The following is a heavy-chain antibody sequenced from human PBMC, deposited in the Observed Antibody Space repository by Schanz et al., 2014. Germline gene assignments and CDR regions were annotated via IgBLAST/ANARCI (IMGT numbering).Heavy chain of an antibody. V-gene: IGHV1-18*01. D-gene: IGHD3-10*01. Sequence: QVQLVQSEAEVKKPGASVKVSCKASGYTFISYGISWVRQAPGQGLEWLGWISGSNGNTNYAQKLQGRVTMTADTSTSTAYMDLRSLRSDDTAVYYCGRGFSRSYIDFWGQGTLITVSS. J-gene: IGHJ4*02. CDR3: GRGFSRSYIDF. CDR2: ISGSNGNT. CDR1: GYTFISYG.